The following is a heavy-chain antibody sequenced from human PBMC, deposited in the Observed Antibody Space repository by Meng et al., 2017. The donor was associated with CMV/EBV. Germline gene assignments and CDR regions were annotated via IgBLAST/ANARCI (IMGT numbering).Heavy chain of an antibody. D-gene: IGHD3-9*01. Sequence: YGMRGVRQAPGKGLEWVANIKQDGSEKYYVDSVKGRFTISRDNAKNSLYLQMNSLRAEDTAVYYCAREFLGYYDILTGYYTGWYFDLWGRGTLVTVSS. CDR1: YG. CDR2: IKQDGSEK. J-gene: IGHJ2*01. V-gene: IGHV3-7*01. CDR3: AREFLGYYDILTGYYTGWYFDL.